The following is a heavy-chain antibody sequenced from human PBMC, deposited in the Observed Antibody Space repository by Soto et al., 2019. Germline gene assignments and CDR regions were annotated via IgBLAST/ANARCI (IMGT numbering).Heavy chain of an antibody. CDR1: GASISPYY. Sequence: ETLSLTCTVSGASISPYYWGWIRLPPGKGLEWIGHIYYTGSTTYNPSLKSRVTISVDTPKNQFSLKLSSVTAADTALYFCARFYYSGNPGVFDYWGQGALVTVSS. V-gene: IGHV4-59*01. CDR2: IYYTGST. J-gene: IGHJ4*02. CDR3: ARFYYSGNPGVFDY. D-gene: IGHD4-4*01.